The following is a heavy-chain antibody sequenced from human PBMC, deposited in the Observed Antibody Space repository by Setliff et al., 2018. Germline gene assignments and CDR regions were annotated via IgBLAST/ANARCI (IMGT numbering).Heavy chain of an antibody. CDR2: IDHSGYA. CDR3: AREQWLDPPGYYYMDV. J-gene: IGHJ6*03. V-gene: IGHV4-59*12. Sequence: ETLSLTCTVSGGSISSYYWGWIRQPPGKGLEWIGNIDHSGYAYYNPSLRTRVTMSVDTSKNQFSLKLNSVTAADMAVYYCAREQWLDPPGYYYMDVWAKGTTVTVSS. D-gene: IGHD6-19*01. CDR1: GGSISSYY.